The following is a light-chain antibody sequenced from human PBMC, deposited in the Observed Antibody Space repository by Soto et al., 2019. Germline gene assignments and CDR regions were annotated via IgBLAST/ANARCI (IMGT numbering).Light chain of an antibody. V-gene: IGLV2-8*01. J-gene: IGLJ1*01. CDR2: EVT. CDR3: SSSAGANRV. Sequence: QSALTQPPSASGSPGQSVTISCTGTSSDVGANNYVSWYQQHPGKAPKLMIYEVTKRPSGVPDRFSGSKSGNTASLTVSGLPAEEEADYYCSSSAGANRVFGAGTKVTVL. CDR1: SSDVGANNY.